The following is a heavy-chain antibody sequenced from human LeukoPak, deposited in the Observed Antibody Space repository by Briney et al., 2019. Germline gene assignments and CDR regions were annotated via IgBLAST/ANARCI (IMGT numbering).Heavy chain of an antibody. CDR3: ARGSGYSGKSAFDI. D-gene: IGHD1-26*01. Sequence: SETLSLTCTVSGGSISSGDYYWSWIRQPAGKGLEWIGRIYTSGSTNYNPSLKSRVTMSVDTSKNQFSLKLSSVTAADTAVYYCARGSGYSGKSAFDIWGQGTMVTVSS. CDR2: IYTSGST. V-gene: IGHV4-61*02. CDR1: GGSISSGDYY. J-gene: IGHJ3*02.